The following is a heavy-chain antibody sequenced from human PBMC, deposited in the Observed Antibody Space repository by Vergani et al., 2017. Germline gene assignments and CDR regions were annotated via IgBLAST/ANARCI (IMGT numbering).Heavy chain of an antibody. CDR1: GFSFRSNG. Sequence: QVQLVESGGGVVQPGGSLRLACAASGFSFRSNGMHWVRQAPGKGLEWVAYIGKDGINTRYRDAVKGRFTVSRDNSKDILYLQMDSLRSEDTALYYCAKYLRDSTDGLPDSWGPGTLVIVSS. CDR3: AKYLRDSTDGLPDS. CDR2: IGKDGINT. V-gene: IGHV3-30*02. J-gene: IGHJ4*02. D-gene: IGHD2-21*02.